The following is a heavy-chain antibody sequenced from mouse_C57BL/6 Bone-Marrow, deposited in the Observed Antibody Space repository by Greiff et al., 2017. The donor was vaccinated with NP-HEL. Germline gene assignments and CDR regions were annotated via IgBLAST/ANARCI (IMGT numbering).Heavy chain of an antibody. V-gene: IGHV1-39*01. CDR3: ARKGDYDEAYAMDY. D-gene: IGHD2-4*01. Sequence: VQLKESGPELVQPGASVKISCTASGYSFTDYNMNWVKQSNGKSLEWIGVINPNYGTTSYNQKFKGKATLTVDQSSSTAYMQLNSLTSEDSAVYYCARKGDYDEAYAMDYWGQGTSVTVSS. CDR1: GYSFTDYN. CDR2: INPNYGTT. J-gene: IGHJ4*01.